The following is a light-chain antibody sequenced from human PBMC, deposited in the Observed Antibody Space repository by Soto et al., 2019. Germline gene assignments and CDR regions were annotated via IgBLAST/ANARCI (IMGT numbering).Light chain of an antibody. Sequence: QSVLTQPPSVSGAPGQRVTISCTGSSSNIGAGYDVHWYQQLPGTAPKLLIYGNSNRPSGVPDRFSGSKSGTSASLAITGLHPEDEADYYCQYYDSSLSGYVFGTGTKLTV. CDR2: GNS. CDR1: SSNIGAGYD. J-gene: IGLJ1*01. CDR3: QYYDSSLSGYV. V-gene: IGLV1-40*01.